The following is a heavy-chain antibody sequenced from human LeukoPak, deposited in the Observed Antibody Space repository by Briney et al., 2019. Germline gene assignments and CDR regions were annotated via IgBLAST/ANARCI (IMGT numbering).Heavy chain of an antibody. CDR2: IYDSGNT. J-gene: IGHJ4*02. CDR3: AKGEGDY. CDR1: GGSISSYY. Sequence: PSETLSLTCTVSGGSISSYYWSWNRQPPGKGLEWIGYIYDSGNTNYNPSLKSRVTISVDTSKNQFSLKVRSVTAADTAVYYCAKGEGDYWGQRTLVTVPS. D-gene: IGHD2-21*01. V-gene: IGHV4-59*01.